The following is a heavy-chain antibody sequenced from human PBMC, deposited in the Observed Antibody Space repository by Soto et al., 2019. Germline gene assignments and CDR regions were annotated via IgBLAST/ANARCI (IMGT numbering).Heavy chain of an antibody. D-gene: IGHD6-6*01. V-gene: IGHV3-23*01. Sequence: EVQLLESGGGLVQPWGSLRLSFATPWFTFSRYAINWVRQAPGKGLEWVSAISGSGGYTYYADSVKGRFTISRDNSKNTVYLQMNSLRAEDTAVHYCAKLTRDSTSSWLFDYWGQGTLVTVSS. CDR1: WFTFSRYA. CDR2: ISGSGGYT. CDR3: AKLTRDSTSSWLFDY. J-gene: IGHJ4*02.